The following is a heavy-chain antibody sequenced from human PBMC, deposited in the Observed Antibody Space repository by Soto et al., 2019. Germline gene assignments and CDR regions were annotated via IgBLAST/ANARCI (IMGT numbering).Heavy chain of an antibody. J-gene: IGHJ5*02. CDR3: ARDQRGSGSYYNENWFDP. V-gene: IGHV6-1*01. CDR1: GDSVSSNSAA. D-gene: IGHD3-10*01. Sequence: SQTLSLTCAISGDSVSSNSAAWNWIRQSPSRGLEWLGRTYYRSKWYNDYAVSVKSRITINPDTSKNQFSLQLNSVTPEDTAVYYCARDQRGSGSYYNENWFDPWGQGTLVTVSS. CDR2: TYYRSKWYN.